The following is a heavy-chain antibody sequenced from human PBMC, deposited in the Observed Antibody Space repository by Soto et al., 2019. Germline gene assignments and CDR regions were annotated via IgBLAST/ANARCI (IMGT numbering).Heavy chain of an antibody. CDR3: ARSLPKSFPLY. V-gene: IGHV4-39*01. Sequence: PSETLSLTCTVSGGSISSSSYYWGWIRQPPGKGLEWIGSIYYSGSTYYNPSLKSRVTISVDTSKNQFSLKLSSVTAADTAVYYCARSLPKSFPLYWGQGTLVTVSP. CDR1: GGSISSSSYY. CDR2: IYYSGST. J-gene: IGHJ4*02. D-gene: IGHD3-16*02.